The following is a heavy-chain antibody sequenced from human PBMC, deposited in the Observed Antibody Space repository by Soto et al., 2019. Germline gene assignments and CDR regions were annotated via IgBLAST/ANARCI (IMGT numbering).Heavy chain of an antibody. CDR2: IYYSGST. Sequence: SETLSLTCTVSGGSISSSSYYWGWIRQPPGKGLEWIGSIYYSGSTYYNPSLKSRVTISVDTSKNHFSLKLSSVTAADTAVYYCNCEKEGPVMGWYYFDYWGQGTLVTVSS. V-gene: IGHV4-39*01. CDR1: GGSISSSSYY. CDR3: NCEKEGPVMGWYYFDY. J-gene: IGHJ4*02. D-gene: IGHD2-8*01.